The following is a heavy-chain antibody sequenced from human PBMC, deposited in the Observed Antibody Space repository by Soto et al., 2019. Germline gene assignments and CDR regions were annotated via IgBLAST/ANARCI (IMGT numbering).Heavy chain of an antibody. CDR2: ISGSGESR. CDR1: GFTFSSFT. J-gene: IGHJ4*02. V-gene: IGHV3-23*01. Sequence: GESLKISCAASGFTFSSFTMNWVRQAPGKGLEWVSSISGSGESRYDADSVKGRFTISRDNSKNTVFLHMNSLRAEDTAVYYCAKTLWINNLLPFDNWGQGTLVTVSS. D-gene: IGHD1-26*01. CDR3: AKTLWINNLLPFDN.